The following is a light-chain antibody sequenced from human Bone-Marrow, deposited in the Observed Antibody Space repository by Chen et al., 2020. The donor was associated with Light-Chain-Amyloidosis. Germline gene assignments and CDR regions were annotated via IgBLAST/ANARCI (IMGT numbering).Light chain of an antibody. Sequence: SALTQPASVSGSPGQSVPIPCPGTSSDVGGDNHVSWYQTHPDKAPKLMIYEVTNRPSWVPDRFSGSKSDNTASLTISGLQTEDEADYFCSSYTITNTLVFGSGTRVTVL. J-gene: IGLJ1*01. CDR3: SSYTITNTLV. V-gene: IGLV2-14*01. CDR1: SSDVGGDNH. CDR2: EVT.